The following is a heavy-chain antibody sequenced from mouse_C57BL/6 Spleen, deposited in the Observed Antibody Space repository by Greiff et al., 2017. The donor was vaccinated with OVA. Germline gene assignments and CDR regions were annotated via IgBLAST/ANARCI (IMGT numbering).Heavy chain of an antibody. CDR3: ARAMVTTNYYAMDY. V-gene: IGHV5-17*01. Sequence: EVQLQQSGGGLVKPGGSLKLSCAASGFTFSDYGMHWVRQAPEKGLEWVAYISSGSSTIYYADTVKGRFTISRDNAKNTLFLQMTSLRSEDTAMYYCARAMVTTNYYAMDYWGQGTSVTVSS. J-gene: IGHJ4*01. D-gene: IGHD2-3*01. CDR1: GFTFSDYG. CDR2: ISSGSSTI.